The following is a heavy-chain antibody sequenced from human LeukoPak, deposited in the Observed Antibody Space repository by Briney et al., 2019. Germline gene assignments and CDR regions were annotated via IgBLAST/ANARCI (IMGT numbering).Heavy chain of an antibody. CDR2: ISGSGANT. D-gene: IGHD6-25*01. CDR1: GFTFHNFV. Sequence: GGSLKLSCAASGFTFHNFVMSWVRQAPGKGLEWVSSISGSGANTFYADSLKGRFTISRDNSKDSLLLQMDNLRADDTAVYFCAKCRGVSAAIDAFDVWGQGTIVTVSS. CDR3: AKCRGVSAAIDAFDV. J-gene: IGHJ3*01. V-gene: IGHV3-23*01.